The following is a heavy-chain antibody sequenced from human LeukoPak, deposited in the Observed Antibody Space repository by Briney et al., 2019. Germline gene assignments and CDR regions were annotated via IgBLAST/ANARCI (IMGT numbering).Heavy chain of an antibody. Sequence: GGSLRLSCEASGFSFSNYWMHWVRQAPGKGPVWVAGIKFDGSETAYADFVEGRFTISRDNAKNTLYLQMNSLRAEDTAVYYCANLAVTGPGDYWGQGTLVTVSS. CDR3: ANLAVTGPGDY. V-gene: IGHV3-74*03. CDR1: GFSFSNYW. J-gene: IGHJ4*02. D-gene: IGHD6-19*01. CDR2: IKFDGSET.